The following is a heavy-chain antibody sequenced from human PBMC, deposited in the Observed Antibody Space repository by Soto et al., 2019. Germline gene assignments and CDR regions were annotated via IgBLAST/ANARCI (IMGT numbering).Heavy chain of an antibody. D-gene: IGHD6-19*01. J-gene: IGHJ4*02. CDR3: ASAIAVASTGFDY. V-gene: IGHV1-8*01. CDR2: MNPNSGNT. Sequence: QVQLVQSGAELKKPGASVKVSCKASGYTFTSYDINWVRQATVQGLEWLGWMNPNSGNTGYAQKFQGRVTMTRNTSIGTAYMELSSLRSEDTAVYYCASAIAVASTGFDYWGQGTLVTVSS. CDR1: GYTFTSYD.